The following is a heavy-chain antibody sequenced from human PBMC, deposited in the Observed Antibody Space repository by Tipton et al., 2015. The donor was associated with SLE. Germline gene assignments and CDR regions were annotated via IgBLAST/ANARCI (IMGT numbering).Heavy chain of an antibody. V-gene: IGHV4-39*07. J-gene: IGHJ6*02. CDR2: IFYRGNT. D-gene: IGHD3-3*01. Sequence: GWIRQPPGKGLEWIGSIFYRGNTYYNPSLKSRVTISLDTSKNQFSLKLSSVTAADTATYYCASPYYDFWTGYRPFYSDMDVWGPGTTVTVAS. CDR3: ASPYYDFWTGYRPFYSDMDV.